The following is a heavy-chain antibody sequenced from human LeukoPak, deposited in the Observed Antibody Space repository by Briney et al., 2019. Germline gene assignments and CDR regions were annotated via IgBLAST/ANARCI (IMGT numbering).Heavy chain of an antibody. CDR3: AKGYDYHFDY. V-gene: IGHV3-30*02. CDR1: GFTFSSYG. CDR2: IRYDGSEK. Sequence: GGSLRLSCAASGFTFSSYGMHWVRQAPGKGLQWVAFIRYDGSEKYYVDSVKGRFSISKDNSKNTLSLQMNSLRAEDTAIYYCAKGYDYHFDYWGQGTLVTVSS. J-gene: IGHJ4*02. D-gene: IGHD3-16*01.